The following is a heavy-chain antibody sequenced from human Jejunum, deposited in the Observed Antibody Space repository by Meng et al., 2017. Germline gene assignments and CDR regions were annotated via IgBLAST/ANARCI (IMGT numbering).Heavy chain of an antibody. D-gene: IGHD1-14*01. J-gene: IGHJ4*02. CDR2: VWPSGAT. V-gene: IGHV4-4*02. CDR3: ARAIRERYFDS. Sequence: VQLQESGPGLVKPSGTLSLTCTVSGVATTAPFYWTWIRQAPGKGLEWIGEVWPSGATYYTPSLSSRITISIDTSNNQFSLEVAFLTAADTAVYYCARAIRERYFDSWGQGTLVTVSS. CDR1: GVATTAPFY.